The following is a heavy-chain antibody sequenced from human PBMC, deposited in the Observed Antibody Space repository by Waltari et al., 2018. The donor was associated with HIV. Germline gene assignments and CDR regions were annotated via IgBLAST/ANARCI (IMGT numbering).Heavy chain of an antibody. V-gene: IGHV6-1*02. CDR2: TYHRSKWFQ. J-gene: IGHJ4*02. D-gene: IGHD4-4*01. Sequence: HVQLLQSGPGLVTSSQTLSITCAISGDSVSSDSAAWNWIRLSPSGRLEWLGRTYHRSKWFQLCAPSVRGRIRVDVDTSVNHFSLHLDSVTPDDTAVYYCARDSNGLDYWGQGTVVTVSS. CDR1: GDSVSSDSAA. CDR3: ARDSNGLDY.